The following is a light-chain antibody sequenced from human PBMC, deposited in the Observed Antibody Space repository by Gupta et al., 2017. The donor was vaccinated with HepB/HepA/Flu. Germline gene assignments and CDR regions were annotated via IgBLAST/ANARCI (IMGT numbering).Light chain of an antibody. J-gene: IGKJ4*01. CDR2: GAS. CDR3: QQYDNWPPLT. V-gene: IGKV3-15*01. Sequence: EIVMTQSPATLSVSPGGRATLSCRASQSINSNLAWYQQKPGQPPRLLIYGASSRATGIPASFSGSGYGTEFTLTISSRQSEDVAVYYCQQYDNWPPLTFGRGTKVEIK. CDR1: QSINSN.